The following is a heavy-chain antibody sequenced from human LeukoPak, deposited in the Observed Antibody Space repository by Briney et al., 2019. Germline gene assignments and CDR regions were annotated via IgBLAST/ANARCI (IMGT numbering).Heavy chain of an antibody. J-gene: IGHJ6*02. CDR1: GYTFTGYY. CDR2: INPNSGGT. CDR3: ARTTNYCSSTSCYLHANYGMDV. Sequence: ASVKVSCKASGYTFTGYYMHWVRQAPGQGLEWMGRINPNSGGTNYAQKFQGWVTMTRDTSISTAYMELSRLRSDDTAVYYCARTTNYCSSTSCYLHANYGMDVWGQGTTVTVSS. D-gene: IGHD2-2*01. V-gene: IGHV1-2*04.